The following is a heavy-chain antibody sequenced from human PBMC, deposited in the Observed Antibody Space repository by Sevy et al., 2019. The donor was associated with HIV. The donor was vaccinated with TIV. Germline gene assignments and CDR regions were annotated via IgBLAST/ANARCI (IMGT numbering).Heavy chain of an antibody. V-gene: IGHV3-23*01. Sequence: GGSLRLSCAASGFTFSSYAMSWVRQAPGKGLEWVSAISGSGGSTYYAYSVKGRFTISRDNSKNTLYLQMNSLRAEDTAVYYCAKDRTYTVTTGGFDYWGQGTLVTVSS. CDR3: AKDRTYTVTTGGFDY. CDR1: GFTFSSYA. CDR2: ISGSGGST. D-gene: IGHD4-17*01. J-gene: IGHJ4*02.